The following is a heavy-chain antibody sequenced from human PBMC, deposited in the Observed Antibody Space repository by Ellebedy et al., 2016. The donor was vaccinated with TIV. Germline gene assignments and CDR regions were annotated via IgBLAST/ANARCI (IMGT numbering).Heavy chain of an antibody. D-gene: IGHD3-16*01. Sequence: GGSLRLSXTASGFTFSTFWMSWVRQAPGKGLEWVAKIKEDGSETYHVDSVKGRFTISRDNAKNSLYLQMNSLTAEDTAVYYCARDWGGALPIDQWGQGTRVTVSS. V-gene: IGHV3-7*01. CDR1: GFTFSTFW. CDR3: ARDWGGALPIDQ. CDR2: IKEDGSET. J-gene: IGHJ5*02.